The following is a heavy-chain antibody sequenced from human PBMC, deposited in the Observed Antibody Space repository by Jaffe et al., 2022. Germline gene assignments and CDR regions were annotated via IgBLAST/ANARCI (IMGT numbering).Heavy chain of an antibody. J-gene: IGHJ3*02. CDR2: ISGSGGST. CDR3: AKNSGYCSGGSCYGAFDI. CDR1: GFTFSSYA. D-gene: IGHD2-15*01. Sequence: EVQLLESGGGLVQPGGSLRLSCAASGFTFSSYAMSWVRQAPGKGLEWVSAISGSGGSTYYADSVKGRFTISRDNSKNTLYLQMNSLRAEDTAVYYCAKNSGYCSGGSCYGAFDIWGQGTMVTVSS. V-gene: IGHV3-23*01.